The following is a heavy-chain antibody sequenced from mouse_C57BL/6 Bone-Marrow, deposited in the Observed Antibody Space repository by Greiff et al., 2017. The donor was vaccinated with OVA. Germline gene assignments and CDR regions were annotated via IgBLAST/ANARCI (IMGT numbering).Heavy chain of an antibody. Sequence: EVQRVESGGGLVQSGRSLRLSCATSGFTFSDFYMEWVRQAPGKGLEWIAASRNKANDYTTEYSASVKGRFIVSRDTSQSILYRQMNALRAEDTAIYYCARDDYYWYFDVWGTGTTVTVSS. J-gene: IGHJ1*03. V-gene: IGHV7-1*01. CDR1: GFTFSDFY. CDR3: ARDDYYWYFDV. CDR2: SRNKANDYTT.